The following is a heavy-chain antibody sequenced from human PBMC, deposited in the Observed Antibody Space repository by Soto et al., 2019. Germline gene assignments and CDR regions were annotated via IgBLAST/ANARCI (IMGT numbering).Heavy chain of an antibody. CDR1: GYTFTSYY. D-gene: IGHD3-10*01. V-gene: IGHV1-46*01. Sequence: ASVKVSCKASGYTFTSYYMHWVRQAPGQGLEWMGIINPSGGSTSYAQKFQGRVTMTRDKSISTAYLQWSSLRASDTAMYFCARAYGKYFDYWGQGTPVTVSS. J-gene: IGHJ4*02. CDR3: ARAYGKYFDY. CDR2: INPSGGST.